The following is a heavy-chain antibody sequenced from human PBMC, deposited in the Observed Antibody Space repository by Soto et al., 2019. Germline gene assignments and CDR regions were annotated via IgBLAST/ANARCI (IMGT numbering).Heavy chain of an antibody. Sequence: EVQPLESGGGLVQPGGSLRLSCAASGFTFSSYAMSWVRQAPGKGLEWVSAISGSGGSTYYADSVKGRFTISRDNSKNTPYLQMNSLRAEDTAVYYCAKDLYQLLPRGCFDYWGQGTLVTVSS. V-gene: IGHV3-23*01. CDR3: AKDLYQLLPRGCFDY. D-gene: IGHD2-2*01. J-gene: IGHJ4*02. CDR2: ISGSGGST. CDR1: GFTFSSYA.